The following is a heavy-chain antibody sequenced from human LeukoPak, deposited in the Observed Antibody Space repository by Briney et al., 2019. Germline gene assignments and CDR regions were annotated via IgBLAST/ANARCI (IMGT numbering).Heavy chain of an antibody. J-gene: IGHJ4*02. CDR3: ASPRASYRYTFDY. D-gene: IGHD4/OR15-4a*01. Sequence: SETLSLTCTVSGGSISSYYWSWIRQAPGKGLEWIGYISTSGSTNYNPSLKSRVSISLDTSNNRFSLNLNFVTAADTAVYFCASPRASYRYTFDYWGPGALVTVSS. CDR2: ISTSGST. V-gene: IGHV4-4*09. CDR1: GGSISSYY.